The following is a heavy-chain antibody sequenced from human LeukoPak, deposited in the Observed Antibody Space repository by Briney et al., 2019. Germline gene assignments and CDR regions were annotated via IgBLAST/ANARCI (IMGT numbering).Heavy chain of an antibody. CDR2: ISYDGSNK. V-gene: IGHV3-30-3*01. Sequence: GGSLRLSCAASGFTFSSYAMHWVRQAPGKGLEWVAVISYDGSNKYYADSVKGRFTISRDNSKNTLYLQMNSLRAGDTAVYYCAREKADFGVVTTDYFDYWGQGTLVTVSS. CDR3: AREKADFGVVTTDYFDY. D-gene: IGHD3-3*01. J-gene: IGHJ4*02. CDR1: GFTFSSYA.